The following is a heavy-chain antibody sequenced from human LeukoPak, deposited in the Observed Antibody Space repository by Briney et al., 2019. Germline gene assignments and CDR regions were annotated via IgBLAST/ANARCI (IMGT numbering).Heavy chain of an antibody. J-gene: IGHJ4*02. CDR3: ARVEDIVASAYFDY. D-gene: IGHD5-12*01. CDR1: GGSISSSSYY. CDR2: IYYSGST. Sequence: SETLPLTCTVSGGSISSSSYYWGWIRQPPGKGLEWIGSIYYSGSTYYNPSLKSRVTISVDTSKNQFSLKLSSVTAADTAVYYCARVEDIVASAYFDYWGQGTLVTVSS. V-gene: IGHV4-39*07.